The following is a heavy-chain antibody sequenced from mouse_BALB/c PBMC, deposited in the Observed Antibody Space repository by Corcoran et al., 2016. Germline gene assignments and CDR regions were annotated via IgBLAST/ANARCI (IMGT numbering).Heavy chain of an antibody. CDR3: AIREDSGNPYAMDY. D-gene: IGHD1-3*01. Sequence: EVQLQQSGAELVRPGASVKISCKASGYSFTGYYMHWVKQSNVRSLEWIGRINPYNGDTSYNQNFKDKASLTVDKSYSTAYMELHSLTSEDSAVYYCAIREDSGNPYAMDYWGQGTSVTVSS. V-gene: IGHV1-26*01. J-gene: IGHJ4*01. CDR1: GYSFTGYY. CDR2: INPYNGDT.